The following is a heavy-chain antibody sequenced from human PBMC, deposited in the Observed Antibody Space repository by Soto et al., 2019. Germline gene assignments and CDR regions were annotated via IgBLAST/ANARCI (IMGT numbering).Heavy chain of an antibody. CDR3: ARDHRRGYSYGYLDY. CDR1: GGSISSYY. D-gene: IGHD5-18*01. Sequence: SETLSLTCTVSGGSISSYYWSWIRQPPGKGLEWIGYIYYSGSTNYNPSLKSRVTISVDTSKNQFSLKLSSVTAADTAVYYCARDHRRGYSYGYLDYWGQGTMVTVYS. V-gene: IGHV4-59*01. J-gene: IGHJ4*02. CDR2: IYYSGST.